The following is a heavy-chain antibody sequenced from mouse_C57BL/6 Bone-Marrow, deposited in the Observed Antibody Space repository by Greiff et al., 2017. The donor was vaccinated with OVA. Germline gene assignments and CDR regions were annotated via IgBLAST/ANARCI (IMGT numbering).Heavy chain of an antibody. V-gene: IGHV5-17*01. CDR1: GFTFSDYG. Sequence: VQLKESGGGLVKPGGSLKLSCAASGFTFSDYGLHWVRQAPEKGLAWVAYISSGSSTIYYADTVKGRFTISRDNAKNTLFLQMTSLRSEDTAMYYCARINYWYFDVWGTGTTVTVSS. CDR3: ARINYWYFDV. J-gene: IGHJ1*03. CDR2: ISSGSSTI.